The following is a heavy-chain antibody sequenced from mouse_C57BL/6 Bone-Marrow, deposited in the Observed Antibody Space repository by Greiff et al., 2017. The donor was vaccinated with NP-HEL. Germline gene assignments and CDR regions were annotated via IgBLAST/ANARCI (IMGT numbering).Heavy chain of an antibody. CDR2: IDPENGDT. V-gene: IGHV14-4*01. J-gene: IGHJ3*01. CDR3: TTGTRAWFAY. Sequence: EVQLVESGAELVRPGASVKLSCTASGFNIKDDYMHWVKQRPEQGLEWIGWIDPENGDTEYASKFQGKATITADTSSNTAYLQLSSLTSEDTAVYYCTTGTRAWFAYWGQGTLVTVSA. D-gene: IGHD2-14*01. CDR1: GFNIKDDY.